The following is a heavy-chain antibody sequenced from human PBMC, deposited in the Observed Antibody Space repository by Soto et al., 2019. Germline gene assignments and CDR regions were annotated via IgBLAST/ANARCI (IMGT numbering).Heavy chain of an antibody. Sequence: GSLILSCACSGFTFGYSYMSWIRQAPGKGLEWLSYISPGSRYPAYADSVKGRFTISRDNAKRSLYLQMMSLTAEDTAIYYCVRGGGGGLFDPWGQGTMVTVSS. CDR3: VRGGGGGLFDP. CDR1: GFTFGYSY. CDR2: ISPGSRYP. D-gene: IGHD2-15*01. J-gene: IGHJ5*02. V-gene: IGHV3-11*06.